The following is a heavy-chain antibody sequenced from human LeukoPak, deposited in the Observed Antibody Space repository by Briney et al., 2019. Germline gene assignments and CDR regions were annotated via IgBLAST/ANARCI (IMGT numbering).Heavy chain of an antibody. CDR2: IYCNGAT. V-gene: IGHV4-39*01. D-gene: IGHD6-19*01. J-gene: IGHJ4*02. Sequence: SXTLSLTCTVSGGSISNSNYYWGWVRQPPGKGLEWIGTIYCNGATQYNPSLKSRVAISVDTSKNQFSLRLTSVTATDAAMYYCAKELRIPALADTGDYWGQGTPVTVSS. CDR1: GGSISNSNYY. CDR3: AKELRIPALADTGDY.